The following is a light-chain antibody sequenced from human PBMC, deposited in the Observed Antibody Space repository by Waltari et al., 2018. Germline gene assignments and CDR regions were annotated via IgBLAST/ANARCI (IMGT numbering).Light chain of an antibody. CDR1: SSDIGSYDY. Sequence: QSALTQPRSVSGSPGQSVTISCTGTSSDIGSYDYVSWYQQHPGKPPKRIIYDVTDRPSGVPDRFSGPKSGNTASLTISGLQAEDEADYYCCSYAGSYTYFFGTGTKVTVL. CDR3: CSYAGSYTYF. J-gene: IGLJ1*01. V-gene: IGLV2-11*01. CDR2: DVT.